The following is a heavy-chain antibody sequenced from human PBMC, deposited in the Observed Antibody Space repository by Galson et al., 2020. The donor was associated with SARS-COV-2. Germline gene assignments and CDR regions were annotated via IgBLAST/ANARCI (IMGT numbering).Heavy chain of an antibody. D-gene: IGHD3-3*01. CDR2: IYYSGST. J-gene: IGHJ4*02. V-gene: IGHV4-59*01. CDR3: ARAAQTYYDFWSGYYNAPHFDY. CDR1: GGSISSYY. Sequence: SETLSLTCTVSGGSISSYYWSWIRQPPGKGLEWIGYIYYSGSTNYNPSLKSRVTISVDTSKNQFSLKVNSVTAADPAVYYCARAAQTYYDFWSGYYNAPHFDYWGQGTLVTVSS.